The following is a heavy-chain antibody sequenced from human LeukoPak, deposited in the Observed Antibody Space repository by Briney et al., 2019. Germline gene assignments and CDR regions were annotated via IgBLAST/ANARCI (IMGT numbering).Heavy chain of an antibody. CDR3: ARHAPILSY. V-gene: IGHV3-23*01. CDR1: GFTFGSYA. CDR2: VSENGGNT. J-gene: IGHJ4*02. Sequence: GVSLRLSCAASGFTFGSYAMSWVRQAPGKGLEWVSSVSENGGNTYYADSVKGRFTISRDNSKDTLYLQMNSLRAEDTAIYYCARHAPILSYWGQGTLVTVSS. D-gene: IGHD2-8*01.